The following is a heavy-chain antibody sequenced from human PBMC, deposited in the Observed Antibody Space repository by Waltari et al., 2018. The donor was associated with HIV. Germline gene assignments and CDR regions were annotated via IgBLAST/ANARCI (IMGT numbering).Heavy chain of an antibody. V-gene: IGHV2-5*01. CDR2: IYWNDDE. Sequence: QITLKESGPTLVKPTQTLTLACTFSGFSLTTSGVGVGWIRQPPGEALEWLALIYWNDDEHYSPSLKTRLTITKDTSKNQVVLTMTNMDPVDTATYYCAHIKFYFDNSGYFDYWGQGTLVTVSS. CDR1: GFSLTTSGVG. D-gene: IGHD3-22*01. CDR3: AHIKFYFDNSGYFDY. J-gene: IGHJ4*02.